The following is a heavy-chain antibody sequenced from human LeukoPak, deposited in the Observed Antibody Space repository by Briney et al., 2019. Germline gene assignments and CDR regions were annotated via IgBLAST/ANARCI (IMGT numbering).Heavy chain of an antibody. D-gene: IGHD2-15*01. CDR3: VRGYSFGPYGMDV. V-gene: IGHV3-64D*09. Sequence: GGTLRLSCSASGFPFSSYAMHWVRQAPGKGLEYVSAISDSGGSTYYADSVKGRFTISRDNSKNTLYLQMSSLGAEDTAVYFCVRGYSFGPYGMDVWGQGTTVTVSS. J-gene: IGHJ6*02. CDR1: GFPFSSYA. CDR2: ISDSGGST.